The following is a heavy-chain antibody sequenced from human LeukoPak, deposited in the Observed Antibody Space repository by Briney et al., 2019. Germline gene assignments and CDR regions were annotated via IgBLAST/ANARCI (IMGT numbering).Heavy chain of an antibody. CDR2: IWFDGTDK. V-gene: IGHV3-33*01. CDR3: ARDFGGELQLPTV. CDR1: GFTFSSFG. J-gene: IGHJ4*02. D-gene: IGHD3-10*01. Sequence: PGGSLRLSCAASGFTFSSFGMHWVRQAPGKGLEWVAVIWFDGTDKYYADSVEGRFTISRDNSENTLYLHMNSLTAEDTAVYYCARDFGGELQLPTVWGQGTLVTVSS.